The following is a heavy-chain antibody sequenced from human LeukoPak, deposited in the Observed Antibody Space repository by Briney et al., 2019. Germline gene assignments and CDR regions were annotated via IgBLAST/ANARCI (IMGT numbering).Heavy chain of an antibody. D-gene: IGHD2-15*01. CDR3: ARVGGGYCSGGSCYSGYWFDP. V-gene: IGHV1-2*02. Sequence: ASVKVSCKASGYTLTGSYMNWVRQAPGQGLEWMGWINPNSGGTNYAQKFQGRVTMTRDTSISTAYMELSRLRSDDTAVYYCARVGGGYCSGGSCYSGYWFDPWGQGTLVTVSS. J-gene: IGHJ5*02. CDR2: INPNSGGT. CDR1: GYTLTGSY.